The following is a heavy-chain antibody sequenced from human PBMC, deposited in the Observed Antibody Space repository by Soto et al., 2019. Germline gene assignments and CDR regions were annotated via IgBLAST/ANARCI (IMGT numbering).Heavy chain of an antibody. D-gene: IGHD4-17*01. J-gene: IGHJ4*02. CDR3: ATWVDYGDFEGFDF. CDR2: ISYDGSNK. V-gene: IGHV3-30*03. Sequence: PGGSLRLSCAASGFTFSSYGMHWVRQAPGKGLEWVAVISYDGSNKYYADSVKGRFTISRDTSITTAYLDLTRLTTNDTATYFCATWVDYGDFEGFDFWGQGTLVTVSS. CDR1: GFTFSSYG.